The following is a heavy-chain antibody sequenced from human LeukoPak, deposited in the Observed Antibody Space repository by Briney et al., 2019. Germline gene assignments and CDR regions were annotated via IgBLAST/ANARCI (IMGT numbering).Heavy chain of an antibody. J-gene: IGHJ4*02. CDR1: GFTFSSYG. CDR3: ARAGRGLRYFDWLTYDY. V-gene: IGHV3-23*01. D-gene: IGHD3-9*01. Sequence: GGSLRLSCAASGFTFSSYGMSWVRQAPGKGLEWVSAISGSGDSTYYADSVKGRFTISRDNAKNTLFLQMNSLRAEDTAVYYCARAGRGLRYFDWLTYDYWGQGTPVTVSS. CDR2: ISGSGDST.